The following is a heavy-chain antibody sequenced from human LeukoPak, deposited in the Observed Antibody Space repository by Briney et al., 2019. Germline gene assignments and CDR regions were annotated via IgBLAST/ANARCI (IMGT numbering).Heavy chain of an antibody. J-gene: IGHJ6*02. Sequence: ASVKVSCKASGYTFTSYAISWVRQAPGQGLEWMGGIIPIFGTANYAQKFQGRVTITADESTSTAYMELSSLRSEDTAVYYCAREHYYDSSGYYYKRYYYYGMDVWGQGATVTVSS. D-gene: IGHD3-22*01. CDR1: GYTFTSYA. CDR3: AREHYYDSSGYYYKRYYYYGMDV. CDR2: IIPIFGTA. V-gene: IGHV1-69*13.